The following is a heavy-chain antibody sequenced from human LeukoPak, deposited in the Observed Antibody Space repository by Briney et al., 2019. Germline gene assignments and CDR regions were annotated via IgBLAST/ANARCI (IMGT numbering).Heavy chain of an antibody. CDR1: GGTFSSYA. V-gene: IGHV1-69*01. CDR2: IIPIFGTA. J-gene: IGHJ6*03. CDR3: ARGADLPYYMDV. Sequence: SVKVSCKASGGTFSSYAISWVRQAPGQGLEWMGGIIPIFGTANYAQKFQGRITITADESTSTAYMELSSLRSEDTAVYYCARGADLPYYMDVWGKGTTVTVSS.